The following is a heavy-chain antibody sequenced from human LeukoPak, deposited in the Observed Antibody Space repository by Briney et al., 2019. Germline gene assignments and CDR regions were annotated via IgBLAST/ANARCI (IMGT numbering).Heavy chain of an antibody. D-gene: IGHD5-12*01. J-gene: IGHJ4*02. CDR2: IRSKAYGGTT. CDR3: TRDAAYSGYDFIYFDY. Sequence: GRSLRLSCTASGFTFGDYAMSWVRQAPGKGLEWVGFIRSKAYGGTTEYAASVKGRFTISRDDSKSIAYLQMNSLKTEDTAVYYCTRDAAYSGYDFIYFDYWGQGTLVTVSS. V-gene: IGHV3-49*04. CDR1: GFTFGDYA.